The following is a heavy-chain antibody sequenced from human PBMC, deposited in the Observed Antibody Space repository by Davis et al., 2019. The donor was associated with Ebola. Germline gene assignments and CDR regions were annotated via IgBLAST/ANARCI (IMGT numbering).Heavy chain of an antibody. CDR3: AKDLYYGDSDY. CDR1: RFTFSNYW. V-gene: IGHV3-74*01. Sequence: GESLKISCAASRFTFSNYWMHWVRQAPGKGLVWVSLINGDGSITGYADSVKGRFTISRDNAKNTLSLQMTALRAEDTAVYYCAKDLYYGDSDYWGQGVLVSVSS. CDR2: INGDGSIT. D-gene: IGHD4-17*01. J-gene: IGHJ4*02.